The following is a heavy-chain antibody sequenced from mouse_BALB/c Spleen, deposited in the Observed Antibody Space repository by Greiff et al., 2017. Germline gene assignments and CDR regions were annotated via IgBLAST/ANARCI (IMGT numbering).Heavy chain of an antibody. D-gene: IGHD2-2*01. CDR2: ISDGGSYT. CDR3: AREMRDYGYDGYFDY. J-gene: IGHJ2*01. CDR1: GFTFSDYY. Sequence: EVMLVESGGGLVKPGGSLKLSCAASGFTFSDYYMYWVRQTPEKRLKWVATISDGGSYTYYPDSVKGRFTISRDNAKNNLYLQMSSLKSEDTAMYYCAREMRDYGYDGYFDYWGQGTTLTVSS. V-gene: IGHV5-4*02.